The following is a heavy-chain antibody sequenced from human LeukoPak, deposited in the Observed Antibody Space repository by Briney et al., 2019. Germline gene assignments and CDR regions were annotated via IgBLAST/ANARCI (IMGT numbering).Heavy chain of an antibody. CDR1: GYSISSGYY. D-gene: IGHD5-24*01. Sequence: SETLSLSCTVSGYSISSGYYWGWIRPPPGKGLEWIGSIHHSGSIYYNPSLKSRVTISVDTSTNQVSLKLTSVSAADTAVYYCAREEIRSWFDPWGQGTLVTVSS. J-gene: IGHJ5*02. V-gene: IGHV4-38-2*02. CDR2: IHHSGSI. CDR3: AREEIRSWFDP.